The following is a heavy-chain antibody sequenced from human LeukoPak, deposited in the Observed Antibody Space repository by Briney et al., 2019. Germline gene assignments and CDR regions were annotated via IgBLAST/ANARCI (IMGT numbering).Heavy chain of an antibody. D-gene: IGHD3-10*01. CDR2: IKQDGSEK. CDR3: ARVLWFGAPNFAY. Sequence: GGSLRLSCAASGFTFSSYWMSWARQAPGQGLEWVANIKQDGSEKYYVDSVKGRFTISRDNAKNSLYLQMNSLRAEDTAVYYCARVLWFGAPNFAYWGQGTLVTVSS. V-gene: IGHV3-7*01. J-gene: IGHJ4*02. CDR1: GFTFSSYW.